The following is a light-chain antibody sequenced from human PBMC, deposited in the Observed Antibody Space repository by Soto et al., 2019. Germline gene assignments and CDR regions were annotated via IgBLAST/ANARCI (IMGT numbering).Light chain of an antibody. CDR3: QQSYTTPIT. Sequence: DIQMTQSPSSLSASVGDRVTITCRASQNINTYLNWYHQKPGKAPKLLILQRGVPSRFSGSGSGTDFTLTISSLQPEDFATYYCQQSYTTPITFGQGTRLEIK. J-gene: IGKJ5*01. CDR1: QNINTY. V-gene: IGKV1-39*01.